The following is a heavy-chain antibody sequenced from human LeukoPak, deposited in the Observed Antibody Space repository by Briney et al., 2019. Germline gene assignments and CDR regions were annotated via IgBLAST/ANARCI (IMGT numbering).Heavy chain of an antibody. V-gene: IGHV4-31*03. CDR2: IYYSGST. Sequence: SETLSLTCTVSGGSISSGGYYWSWLRQHPGKGLEWIGYIYYSGSTYNNPSLKSRVTISVDTSKNQFSLKLSSVTAADTAVYYCARVRAARLFYYYYYMDVWGKGTTVTVSS. J-gene: IGHJ6*03. CDR3: ARVRAARLFYYYYYMDV. D-gene: IGHD6-6*01. CDR1: GGSISSGGYY.